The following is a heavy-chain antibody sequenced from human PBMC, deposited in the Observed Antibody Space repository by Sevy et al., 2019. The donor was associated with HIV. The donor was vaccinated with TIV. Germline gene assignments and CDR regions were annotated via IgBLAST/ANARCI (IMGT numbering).Heavy chain of an antibody. CDR2: ISGSGGTS. D-gene: IGHD6-13*01. CDR1: DFTFSSYA. CDR3: AKSAGYSSSWYFDY. J-gene: IGHJ4*02. Sequence: GGSLRLSCAASDFTFSSYAMGWVRHAPGKGLEWVSAISGSGGTSYYADSVKGRFTLSRDTSKNTLSLQMNSLRADDTAVYYCAKSAGYSSSWYFDYWGQGTLVTVSS. V-gene: IGHV3-23*01.